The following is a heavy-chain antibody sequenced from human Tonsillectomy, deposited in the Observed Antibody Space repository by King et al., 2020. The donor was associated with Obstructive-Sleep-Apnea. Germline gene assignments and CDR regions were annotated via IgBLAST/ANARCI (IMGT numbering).Heavy chain of an antibody. D-gene: IGHD5/OR15-5a*01. CDR3: AGGSTGARFDY. V-gene: IGHV4-39*07. CDR2: IYYSGST. Sequence: QLQESGPGLVKPSETLSLTCTVSGGSISSSSYYWGWIRQPPGKGLEWIGTIYYSGSTYYNPSLKSRVTISVDPSKNHFSLRLSSVTAADTAVYYCAGGSTGARFDYWGQGTLVTVSS. CDR1: GGSISSSSYY. J-gene: IGHJ4*02.